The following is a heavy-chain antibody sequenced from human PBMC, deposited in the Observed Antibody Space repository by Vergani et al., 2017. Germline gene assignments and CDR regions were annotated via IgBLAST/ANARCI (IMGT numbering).Heavy chain of an antibody. J-gene: IGHJ4*02. CDR2: INHSGST. CDR1: GGSFIGYY. D-gene: IGHD6-25*01. CDR3: ARGPLIAALIDY. V-gene: IGHV4-34*01. Sequence: QVQLQQWGAGLLKPSETLSLTCAVYGGSFIGYYWSWIRQPPGKGLEWIGEINHSGSTNYNPSLKSRVTISVDTSKNQFSLKLSSVTAADTAVYYCARGPLIAALIDYWGQGTLVTVSS.